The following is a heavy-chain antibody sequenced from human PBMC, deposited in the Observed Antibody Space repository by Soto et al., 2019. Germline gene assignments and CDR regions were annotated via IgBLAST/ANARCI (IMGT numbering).Heavy chain of an antibody. V-gene: IGHV1-46*01. CDR1: GYTFTSYY. CDR2: INPSGGST. Sequence: ASVKVSCKASGYTFTSYYMHWVRQAPGQGLEWMGIINPSGGSTSYAQKFQGRVTMTRDTSTSTVYMELSGLRSEDTAVYYCATSPHPAGLWFGELQPRYYFDYWGQGTLVTVSS. J-gene: IGHJ4*02. CDR3: ATSPHPAGLWFGELQPRYYFDY. D-gene: IGHD3-10*01.